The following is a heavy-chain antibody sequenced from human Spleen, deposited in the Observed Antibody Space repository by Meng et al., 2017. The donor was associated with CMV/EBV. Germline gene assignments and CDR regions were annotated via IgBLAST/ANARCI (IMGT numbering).Heavy chain of an antibody. V-gene: IGHV1-46*01. CDR2: MNPESGTT. CDR3: ARPTRGYYALHIDD. J-gene: IGHJ4*02. Sequence: ASVKVSCKASGYTFTGYYMHWVRQAPGQGLEWMGIMNPESGTTRYAQKFQGRVTMTRDTSTSTAYMEMSSLRFDDTAVYYCARPTRGYYALHIDDWGQGTLVTVSS. CDR1: GYTFTGYY. D-gene: IGHD3-22*01.